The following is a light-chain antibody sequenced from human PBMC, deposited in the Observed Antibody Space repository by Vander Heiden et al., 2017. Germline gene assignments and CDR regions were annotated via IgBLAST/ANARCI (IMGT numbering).Light chain of an antibody. CDR1: QSVFFSSNNKNY. CDR2: WAS. J-gene: IGKJ2*01. V-gene: IGKV4-1*01. CDR3: QQYYSLPYT. Sequence: DIVMTQSPDSLAVSLGGRATFNCKSSQSVFFSSNNKNYLAWYRQKPGQPPKLLIYWASTRESGVPDRFSGSGSGTDFTLTISSLQAEDVAVYYCQQYYSLPYTFGQGTKLEIK.